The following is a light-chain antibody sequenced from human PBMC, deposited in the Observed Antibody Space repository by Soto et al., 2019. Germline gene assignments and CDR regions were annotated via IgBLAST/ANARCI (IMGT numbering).Light chain of an antibody. V-gene: IGKV3-20*01. Sequence: EILLKQSPGTLSLSPGERPTLSCRASQSVSSSYLAWYHQKPGQAPRLLIYGASSRATGIPDRFSGSGSGSDFTLTISRLEPEDFAVYYCQHYGTSLFTFGPGTKVDVK. CDR2: GAS. CDR3: QHYGTSLFT. J-gene: IGKJ3*01. CDR1: QSVSSSY.